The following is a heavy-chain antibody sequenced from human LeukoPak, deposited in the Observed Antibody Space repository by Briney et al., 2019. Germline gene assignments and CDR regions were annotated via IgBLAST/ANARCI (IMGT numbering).Heavy chain of an antibody. CDR1: GGSISSTNYY. V-gene: IGHV4-30-4*01. J-gene: IGHJ2*01. D-gene: IGHD2-21*02. Sequence: SETLSLTCTVSGGSISSTNYYWNWIRQPPGKGLEWIGYISYSGSTHYNPSLKSRVTISADTSKNQFSLKLTSVTDADTAVYYCARVPYCGGDCYRYWYFDLWGRGTLVTVSS. CDR2: ISYSGST. CDR3: ARVPYCGGDCYRYWYFDL.